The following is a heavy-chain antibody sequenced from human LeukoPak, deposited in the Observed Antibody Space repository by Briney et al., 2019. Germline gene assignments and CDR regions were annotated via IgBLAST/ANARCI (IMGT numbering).Heavy chain of an antibody. Sequence: PGGSLRLSCAASGFTFGDCGMSWVRQAPGKGLEWVTGINWNGDNPRYADSVKGRFTISRDNAKNSLYLQMNSVRAEDTALYHCARDLARGGPHATLIYHMDVWGKGTTVTVSS. CDR3: ARDLARGGPHATLIYHMDV. CDR2: INWNGDNP. CDR1: GFTFGDCG. V-gene: IGHV3-20*01. D-gene: IGHD2-21*01. J-gene: IGHJ6*03.